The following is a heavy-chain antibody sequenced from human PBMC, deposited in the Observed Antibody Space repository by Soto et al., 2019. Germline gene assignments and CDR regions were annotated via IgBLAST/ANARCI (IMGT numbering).Heavy chain of an antibody. V-gene: IGHV4-59*08. Sequence: SETLSLTCTVSGGSISSYYWSWIRQPPGKGLEWIGYIYYSGSTNYNPSLKSRVTISVDTSKNQFSLKLSSVTAADTAVYYCARTLTMVRGWRWFDPWGQGTLVTVS. D-gene: IGHD3-10*01. CDR3: ARTLTMVRGWRWFDP. CDR1: GGSISSYY. CDR2: IYYSGST. J-gene: IGHJ5*02.